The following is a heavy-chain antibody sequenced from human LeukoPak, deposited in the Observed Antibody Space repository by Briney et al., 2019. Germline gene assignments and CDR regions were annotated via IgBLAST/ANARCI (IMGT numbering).Heavy chain of an antibody. J-gene: IGHJ4*02. CDR2: ISSSGSSI. CDR1: GFTFSSYE. CDR3: ARAGYYFHY. V-gene: IGHV3-48*03. Sequence: GGSLRLSCAASGFTFSSYEMNWVRPAPGKGLEWVSYISSSGSSIYYADSVKGRFAISRDNAKNSLYLQLNSLGAEDTAVYYCARAGYYFHYWGQGTLVTVSS.